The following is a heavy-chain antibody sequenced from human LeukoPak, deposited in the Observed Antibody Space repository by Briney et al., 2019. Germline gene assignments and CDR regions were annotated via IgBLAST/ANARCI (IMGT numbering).Heavy chain of an antibody. Sequence: GGSLRLSCAASGFTFDDYGMSWVRQAPGKGLEWVSGINWNGGSTGYADSVQGRFTISRDNAKNSLYLQMNSLRAEDTAVYYCARDTRLGDYYGSEGLYWGQGTLVTVSS. CDR3: ARDTRLGDYYGSEGLY. CDR1: GFTFDDYG. D-gene: IGHD3-10*01. V-gene: IGHV3-20*04. J-gene: IGHJ4*02. CDR2: INWNGGST.